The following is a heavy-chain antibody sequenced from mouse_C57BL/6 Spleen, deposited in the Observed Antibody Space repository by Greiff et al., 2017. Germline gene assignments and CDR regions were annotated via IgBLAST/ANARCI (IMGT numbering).Heavy chain of an antibody. D-gene: IGHD3-2*02. J-gene: IGHJ3*01. CDR1: GYTFTDYY. CDR3: ADSSGYWFAY. Sequence: VQLQQSGPELVKPGASVKISCKASGYTFTDYYMNWVKQSHGKSLEWIGDINPNNGGTSYNQKFKGKATLTVDKSSSTAYMELRSLTSEDSAVXYCADSSGYWFAYWGQGTLVTVSA. CDR2: INPNNGGT. V-gene: IGHV1-26*01.